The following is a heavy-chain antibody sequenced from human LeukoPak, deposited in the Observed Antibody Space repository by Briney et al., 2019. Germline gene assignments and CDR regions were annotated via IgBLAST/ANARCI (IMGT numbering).Heavy chain of an antibody. J-gene: IGHJ6*03. V-gene: IGHV1-2*02. CDR1: GYTFTGYY. Sequence: ASVKVSCKASGYTFTGYYMHWVRQAPGQGLEWMGWINPNSGGTNYAQKFQGRVTMTRDTSISTAYMELSRLRSDDTAVYYCARVPINTYYGSGSPYYYYMDVWGKGTTVTVSS. D-gene: IGHD3-10*01. CDR2: INPNSGGT. CDR3: ARVPINTYYGSGSPYYYYMDV.